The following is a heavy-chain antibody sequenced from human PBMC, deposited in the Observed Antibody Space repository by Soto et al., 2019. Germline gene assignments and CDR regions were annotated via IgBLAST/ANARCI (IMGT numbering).Heavy chain of an antibody. CDR1: GFTFSSYA. CDR3: AKASHWGSHPESGVY. J-gene: IGHJ4*02. V-gene: IGHV3-23*01. CDR2: ISGSGGST. D-gene: IGHD3-16*01. Sequence: EVQLLESGGGLVQPGGSLRLSCAASGFTFSSYAMSWVRQAPGKGLEWVSAISGSGGSTYYADSVKGRFTISRDNSKNTLYLQMNRLRAEDTAVYYCAKASHWGSHPESGVYWGQGTLVTVSS.